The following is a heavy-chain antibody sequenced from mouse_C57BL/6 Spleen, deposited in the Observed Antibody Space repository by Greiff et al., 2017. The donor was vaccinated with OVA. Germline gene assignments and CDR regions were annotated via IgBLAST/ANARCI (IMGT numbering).Heavy chain of an antibody. CDR2: IHPNSGST. CDR3: ARWGGPYFDY. J-gene: IGHJ2*01. Sequence: QVQLKQPGAELVKPGASVKLSCKASGYTFTSYWMHWVKQRPGQGLEWIGMIHPNSGSTNYNEKFKSMATLTVDKSSSTAYMQLSSLTSEDSAVYYCARWGGPYFDYWGQGTTLTVSS. CDR1: GYTFTSYW. D-gene: IGHD1-1*02. V-gene: IGHV1-64*01.